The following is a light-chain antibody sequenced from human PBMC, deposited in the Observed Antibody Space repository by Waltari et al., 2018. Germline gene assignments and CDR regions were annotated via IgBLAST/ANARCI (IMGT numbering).Light chain of an antibody. V-gene: IGLV1-40*01. Sequence: QSGLTQPPSVSGAPGQSVTISCTRSTSNIVAGYDVHWDQQVPVTAPKLVIYGNNNRPSCVTDRFSGSKSGTSASLAITGLQGEDEADYYCQSYDGSLSGSKIFGGGTKLTVL. CDR2: GNN. J-gene: IGLJ2*01. CDR3: QSYDGSLSGSKI. CDR1: TSNIVAGYD.